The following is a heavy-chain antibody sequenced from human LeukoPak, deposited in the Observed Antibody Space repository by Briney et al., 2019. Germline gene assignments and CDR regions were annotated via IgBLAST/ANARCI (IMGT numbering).Heavy chain of an antibody. CDR2: INWNSGSV. D-gene: IGHD2-15*01. V-gene: IGHV3-9*01. CDR3: VKRSCNGGRCYFDY. J-gene: IGHJ4*02. Sequence: GGSLTLSCAASGFTLCDYAMYWVRPAPGKGLEWVSGINWNSGSVVYVDSVKGRSTISRDNAKNSLHLQMNSLRTEDTAFYYCVKRSCNGGRCYFDYWGQGTLVTVSS. CDR1: GFTLCDYA.